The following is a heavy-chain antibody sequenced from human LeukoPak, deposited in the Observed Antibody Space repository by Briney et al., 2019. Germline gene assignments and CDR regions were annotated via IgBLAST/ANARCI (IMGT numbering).Heavy chain of an antibody. D-gene: IGHD5-12*01. Sequence: GGSLRLSCAASGFTFSSYAMSWVRQAPGKGLEWVSAISGSGGSTNYADSVKGRFTISRDNSKNTLYLQMNSLRAEDTAVYYYAKDFKDIVATIPDYWGQGTLVTVSS. CDR2: ISGSGGST. CDR1: GFTFSSYA. CDR3: AKDFKDIVATIPDY. J-gene: IGHJ4*02. V-gene: IGHV3-23*01.